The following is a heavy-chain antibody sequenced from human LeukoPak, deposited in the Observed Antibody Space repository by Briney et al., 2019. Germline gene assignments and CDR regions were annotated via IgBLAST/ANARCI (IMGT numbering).Heavy chain of an antibody. CDR2: IYYSGST. V-gene: IGHV4-39*07. D-gene: IGHD2-15*01. Sequence: SETLSLTCTVSGGSINSFHFYWGWIRQTPEKGLEWIGSIYYSGSTYYSPSLKSRVTISVDTSKNHFSLNLSSVIAADAALYYCARHRGGSSPDVFDIWGHGTMVTVS. CDR1: GGSINSFHFY. CDR3: ARHRGGSSPDVFDI. J-gene: IGHJ3*02.